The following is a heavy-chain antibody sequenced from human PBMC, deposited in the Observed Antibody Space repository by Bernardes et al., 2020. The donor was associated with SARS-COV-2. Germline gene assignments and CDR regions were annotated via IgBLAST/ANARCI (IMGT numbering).Heavy chain of an antibody. Sequence: GGSLRLSCAASGFTFSSYGMHWVRQAPGKGLEWVAVISYDGSNKYYADSVKGRFTISRDNSKNTLYLQMNSLRAEDTAVYYCAKVHQAVVPAAMIYYGMDVWGQGTTVTVSS. CDR1: GFTFSSYG. D-gene: IGHD2-2*01. CDR2: ISYDGSNK. CDR3: AKVHQAVVPAAMIYYGMDV. V-gene: IGHV3-30*18. J-gene: IGHJ6*02.